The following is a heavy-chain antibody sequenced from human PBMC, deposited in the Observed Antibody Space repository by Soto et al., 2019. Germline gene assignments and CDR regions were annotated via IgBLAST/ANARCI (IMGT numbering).Heavy chain of an antibody. J-gene: IGHJ5*01. D-gene: IGHD6-6*01. CDR2: IYVGGYT. CDR1: GFTVSNNY. CDR3: AVYAPRHWFDS. Sequence: EVQLVESGGDLVQPGGSLRLSCAASGFTVSNNYMTWVRQAPGKGLEWVSLIYVGGYTYYADSVKGRFTISRDNSKNTLYLQMYSLRAEDTAVYYCAVYAPRHWFDSWGRGTLVTVSS. V-gene: IGHV3-66*01.